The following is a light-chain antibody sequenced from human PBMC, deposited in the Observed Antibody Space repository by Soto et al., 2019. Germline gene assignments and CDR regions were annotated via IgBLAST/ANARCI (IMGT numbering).Light chain of an antibody. Sequence: EIVLTQSPGTLSLSPGERATLSCRASQTVTSNYLAWYQRKPGQAPRLLIYGASSRATDIPDRFSGSGSGTDFTLTITRLEPEDFAVYFCQQYAGSPSTFGQGTKVXIK. CDR3: QQYAGSPST. V-gene: IGKV3-20*01. J-gene: IGKJ1*01. CDR1: QTVTSNY. CDR2: GAS.